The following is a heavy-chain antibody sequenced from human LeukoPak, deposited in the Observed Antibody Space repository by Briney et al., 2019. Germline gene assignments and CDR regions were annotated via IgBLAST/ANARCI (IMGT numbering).Heavy chain of an antibody. V-gene: IGHV1-2*02. CDR1: GYTFGSYG. J-gene: IGHJ5*02. D-gene: IGHD6-19*01. CDR2: INPNSGGT. CDR3: ARDGSGWYWFDP. Sequence: ASVKVSCKASGYTFGSYGINWVRQAPGQGLEWMGWINPNSGGTNYAQKFQGRVTMTRDTSISTAYMELSRLRSDDTAVYYCARDGSGWYWFDPWGQGTLVTVSS.